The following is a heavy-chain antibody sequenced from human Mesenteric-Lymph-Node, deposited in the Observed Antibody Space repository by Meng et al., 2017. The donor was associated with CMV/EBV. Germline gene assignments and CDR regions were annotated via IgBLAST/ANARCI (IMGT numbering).Heavy chain of an antibody. CDR3: ARALYASGSFTDY. CDR1: GYSFTGYF. D-gene: IGHD3-10*01. Sequence: SVKVSCKASGYSFTGYFVHWVRQAPGRGFAWMGWTNPKSGGTKFAQKFPGRVTMTRDTSINTVYMEVSRLTSDDTALYYCARALYASGSFTDYWGQGTLVTVSS. CDR2: TNPKSGGT. V-gene: IGHV1-2*02. J-gene: IGHJ4*02.